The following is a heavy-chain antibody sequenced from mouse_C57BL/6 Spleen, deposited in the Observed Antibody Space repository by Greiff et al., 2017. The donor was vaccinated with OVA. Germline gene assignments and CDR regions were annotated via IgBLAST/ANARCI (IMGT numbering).Heavy chain of an antibody. J-gene: IGHJ1*03. V-gene: IGHV14-2*01. D-gene: IGHD1-1*02. Sequence: EVQLQESGAELVKPGASVKLSCTASGFNIKDYYMHWVKQRTEQGLEWIGRIDPEDGETKYAPKFQGKATITADPSSNTAYLQLSSLTSEATAVDYCERGVGGRYDDDWGTGTTLTVSS. CDR3: ERGVGGRYDDD. CDR1: GFNIKDYY. CDR2: IDPEDGET.